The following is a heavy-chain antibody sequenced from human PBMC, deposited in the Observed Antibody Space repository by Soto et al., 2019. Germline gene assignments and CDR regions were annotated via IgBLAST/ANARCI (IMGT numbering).Heavy chain of an antibody. CDR3: ARDRRGSSGWYYFDH. CDR2: MQQDGSEQ. J-gene: IGHJ4*02. D-gene: IGHD6-19*01. CDR1: GFTFSHYW. V-gene: IGHV3-7*01. Sequence: GGSLRLSCAASGFTFSHYWMSWVRQAPGEELEWVANMQQDGSEQYFEESVKGRFTISRDNAKNSLFLQMNSLRADDTAVYFCARDRRGSSGWYYFDHWGQGTQVTVSS.